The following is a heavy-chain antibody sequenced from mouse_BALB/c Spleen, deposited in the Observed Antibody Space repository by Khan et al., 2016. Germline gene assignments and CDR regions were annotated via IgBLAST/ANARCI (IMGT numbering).Heavy chain of an antibody. CDR2: INPDSSTI. CDR1: GFDFSRYW. CDR3: ASLHYNVRFAY. Sequence: EVKLLESGGGLVQPGGSLKLSCAASGFDFSRYWMSWVRQAPGQGLEWIGEINPDSSTINYKPSLKDKFIISRDNAKNTMYLQMSKVRSEDSALYDCASLHYNVRFAYWGQGTLVTVSA. J-gene: IGHJ3*01. V-gene: IGHV4-1*02. D-gene: IGHD1-2*01.